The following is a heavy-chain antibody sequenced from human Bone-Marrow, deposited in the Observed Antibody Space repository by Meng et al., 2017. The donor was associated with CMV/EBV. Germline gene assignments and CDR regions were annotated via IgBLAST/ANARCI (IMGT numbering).Heavy chain of an antibody. Sequence: SVKVSCKASAGTFSSYAISWVRQAPGQGLVWVGGIIPIFGTANYAQKFQGRVTITTDEYTCTAYMELSSLRSEDTAVYYCARARTDGYYYYGMDVWGQGTTVTVSS. V-gene: IGHV1-69*05. CDR3: ARARTDGYYYYGMDV. CDR2: IIPIFGTA. CDR1: AGTFSSYA. J-gene: IGHJ6*02. D-gene: IGHD5-24*01.